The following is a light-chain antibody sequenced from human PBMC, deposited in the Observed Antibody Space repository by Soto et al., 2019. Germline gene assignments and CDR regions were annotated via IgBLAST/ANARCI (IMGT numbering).Light chain of an antibody. J-gene: IGKJ1*01. V-gene: IGKV3-20*01. CDR3: QQYGSSPQT. CDR2: GAS. CDR1: QSVSSSY. Sequence: GLTQSPGTLSLSPGERATLSCRTSQSVSSSYLAWYQQKPGQAPRLLIYGASSRATGIPGRFSGSGSGTDFTLTISRLEPEDFAVYYCQQYGSSPQTFGQGTIVAIK.